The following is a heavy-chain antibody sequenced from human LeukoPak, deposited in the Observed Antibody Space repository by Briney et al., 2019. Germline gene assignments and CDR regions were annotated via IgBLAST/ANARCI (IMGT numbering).Heavy chain of an antibody. CDR1: GFTFSSSY. CDR3: VRGGGLTEFDY. D-gene: IGHD3-9*01. CDR2: IYSDDSK. J-gene: IGHJ4*02. V-gene: IGHV3-53*01. Sequence: GGSLRLSCAASGFTFSSSYMSWVRQAPGKGLDWVAVIYSDDSKYYPDSVKGRFTISRDNAKNTLYLQMNSLRAEDTAVYFCVRGGGLTEFDYWGQGALVSVSS.